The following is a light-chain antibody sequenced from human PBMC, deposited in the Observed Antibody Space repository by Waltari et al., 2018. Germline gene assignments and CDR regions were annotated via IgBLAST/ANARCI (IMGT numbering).Light chain of an antibody. CDR1: QDISDDY. CDR2: IAS. Sequence: DFQMTQSPSSLSASVGDAGTTSCRASQDISDDYLAWYQQKPGKSPELLIYIASTLQFAVPSPFRGSRSEKDFALSITSLQPDDVATYYCQRYNSAPWTFGPGPTV. CDR3: QRYNSAPWT. V-gene: IGKV1-27*01. J-gene: IGKJ1*01.